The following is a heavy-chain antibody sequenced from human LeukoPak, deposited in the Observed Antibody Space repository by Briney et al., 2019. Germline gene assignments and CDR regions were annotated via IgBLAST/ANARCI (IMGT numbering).Heavy chain of an antibody. CDR2: IYYSGST. CDR3: ASPTYYYGSGSYGAFDY. Sequence: SETLSLTCTVSGGSISSSSYYWGWIRQPPGKGLEWIGSIYYSGSTYYNPSLKSRVTISVDTSKNQFSLKLSSVTAADTAVYYCASPTYYYGSGSYGAFDYWGQGTLVTVSS. CDR1: GGSISSSSYY. V-gene: IGHV4-39*01. D-gene: IGHD3-10*01. J-gene: IGHJ4*02.